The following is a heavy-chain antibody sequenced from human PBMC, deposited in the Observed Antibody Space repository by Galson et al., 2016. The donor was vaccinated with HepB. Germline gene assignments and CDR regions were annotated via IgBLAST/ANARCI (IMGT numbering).Heavy chain of an antibody. CDR3: ARSFNPMGRGQNWFDA. J-gene: IGHJ5*02. Sequence: ETLSLTCAVYGESFSDYYWNWIRQAPGKGLEWIGEINHRGDTNYHPFLKSRVTVSVDMSRNQFSLRLNSVTAADTSVYYCARSFNPMGRGQNWFDAWGQGTLVTVSS. V-gene: IGHV4-34*01. CDR1: GESFSDYY. CDR2: INHRGDT.